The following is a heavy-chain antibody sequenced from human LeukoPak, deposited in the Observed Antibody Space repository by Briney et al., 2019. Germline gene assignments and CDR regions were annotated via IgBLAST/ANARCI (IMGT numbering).Heavy chain of an antibody. J-gene: IGHJ4*02. CDR3: ARGWYGGFGYFDY. V-gene: IGHV3-30*04. D-gene: IGHD3-16*01. Sequence: GRSLRLSCAASGFTFSSYAMHWVRQAPGKGLEGVAVISYDGSNKYYADSVKGRFTISRDNSKNTLYLQMNSLRAEDTAVYYCARGWYGGFGYFDYWGQGTLVTVSS. CDR1: GFTFSSYA. CDR2: ISYDGSNK.